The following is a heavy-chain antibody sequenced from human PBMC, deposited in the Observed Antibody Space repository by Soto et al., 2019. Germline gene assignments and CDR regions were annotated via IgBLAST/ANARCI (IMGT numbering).Heavy chain of an antibody. J-gene: IGHJ6*02. D-gene: IGHD2-2*01. CDR2: IYYSGST. V-gene: IGHV4-39*01. CDR3: SKQSRGGMPTNYGMDV. Sequence: SETLSLTCTVSGGSISSSSYYWGWIRQPPGKGLEWIGRIYYSGSTYYNPSLKSRVTISVDTSKNQFSVKLSSVTSAVTVGYDCSKQSRGGMPTNYGMDVWGQGTTVTVSS. CDR1: GGSISSSSYY.